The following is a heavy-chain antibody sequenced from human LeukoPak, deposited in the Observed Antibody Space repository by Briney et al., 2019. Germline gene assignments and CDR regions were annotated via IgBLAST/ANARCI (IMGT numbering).Heavy chain of an antibody. CDR2: MNPNSGNT. Sequence: GASVKVSCKASGYTFTSYDINWVRQATGQGLEWMGWMNPNSGNTGYAQKFQGRVTMTRDTSTSTVYMELSSLRSEDSAVYYCARRRHTVTGFDYWGQGTLVTVSS. J-gene: IGHJ4*02. CDR3: ARRRHTVTGFDY. D-gene: IGHD4-11*01. V-gene: IGHV1-8*01. CDR1: GYTFTSYD.